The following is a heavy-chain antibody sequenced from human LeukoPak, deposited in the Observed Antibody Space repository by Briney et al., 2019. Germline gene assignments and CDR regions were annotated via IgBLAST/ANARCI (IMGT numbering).Heavy chain of an antibody. V-gene: IGHV3-7*03. CDR3: ARLVTLPGSYAMDV. CDR1: GFTFSSYW. J-gene: IGHJ6*02. CDR2: IKQDGSEK. D-gene: IGHD3-10*01. Sequence: GGSLRLSCAASGFTFSSYWMSWVRQAPGKGLEWVANIKQDGSEKYYVDSVKGRFTISRDNAKNSLYLQMNSLRASDTAMYYCARLVTLPGSYAMDVWGHGTTVTVSS.